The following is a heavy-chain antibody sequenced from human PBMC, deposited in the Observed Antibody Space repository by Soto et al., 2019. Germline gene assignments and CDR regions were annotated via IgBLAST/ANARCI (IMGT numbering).Heavy chain of an antibody. CDR2: ISAYNGNT. J-gene: IGHJ3*02. D-gene: IGHD2-15*01. V-gene: IGHV1-18*01. CDR1: GYTFTSFG. Sequence: QVQLVQSGAEVKKPGASVKVSCKASGYTFTSFGISWVRQAPGQGLEWMGWISAYNGNTNYAENLQGRVTMTTDTSTSTASMELRSLRSDDTAVYYCARDHRGGTDAFDIWGQGTMVTASS. CDR3: ARDHRGGTDAFDI.